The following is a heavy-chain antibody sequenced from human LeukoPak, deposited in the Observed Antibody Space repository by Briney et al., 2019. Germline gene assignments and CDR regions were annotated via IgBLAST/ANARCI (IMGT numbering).Heavy chain of an antibody. CDR2: MNPNSGNT. V-gene: IGHV1-8*01. Sequence: GASGKVSRKAPGYTFTSYDINWVRQATAQGLEWMGWMNPNSGNTGYAQKFQGRVTMTRNTSISTAYMELSSLRSEDTAVYYCKHIAVAGADAFDIWDQGTMVTVSS. D-gene: IGHD6-19*01. CDR1: GYTFTSYD. J-gene: IGHJ3*02. CDR3: KHIAVAGADAFDI.